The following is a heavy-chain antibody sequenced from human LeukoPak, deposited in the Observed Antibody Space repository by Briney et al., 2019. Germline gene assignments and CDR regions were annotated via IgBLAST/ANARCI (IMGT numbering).Heavy chain of an antibody. Sequence: GGSLRLSCAASGFTFSSYSMNWVRQAPGKGLEWASSISSSSTYIYYADSVKGRFTISRDNAKNSLYLQMNSLRAEDTAVYYCARASGYCSSTSCYAGEYYYYYGMDVWGQGTTVTVSS. CDR3: ARASGYCSSTSCYAGEYYYYYGMDV. J-gene: IGHJ6*02. V-gene: IGHV3-21*01. CDR2: ISSSSTYI. CDR1: GFTFSSYS. D-gene: IGHD2-2*01.